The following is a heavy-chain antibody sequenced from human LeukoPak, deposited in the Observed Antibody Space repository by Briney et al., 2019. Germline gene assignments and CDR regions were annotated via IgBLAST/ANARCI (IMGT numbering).Heavy chain of an antibody. D-gene: IGHD3-9*01. CDR2: IYYSGST. CDR3: ARKYYDILTGYYPFDS. V-gene: IGHV4-59*12. Sequence: PSETLSLTCTVSGGSIRSYYWSWVGQPPGKGREGSGYIYYSGSTIYHPSLKSPVTISVDTSKTQFSLKLSSVTAADTAVYYCARKYYDILTGYYPFDSWGQGTLVTVSS. CDR1: GGSIRSYY. J-gene: IGHJ4*02.